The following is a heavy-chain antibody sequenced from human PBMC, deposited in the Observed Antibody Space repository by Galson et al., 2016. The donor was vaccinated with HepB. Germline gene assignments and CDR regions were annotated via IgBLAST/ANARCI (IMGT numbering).Heavy chain of an antibody. CDR1: GGSISSYY. CDR2: ISYSEST. D-gene: IGHD2-21*01. Sequence: SETLSLTCTVSGGSISSYYWSWIRQPPGKELEWNGYISYSESTNYKPSLQSRVTISVDTSQNQFSLKLSPVTAADTAVYYCTRGAKGVVGAADYWGQGTLVTVSS. V-gene: IGHV4-59*01. J-gene: IGHJ4*02. CDR3: TRGAKGVVGAADY.